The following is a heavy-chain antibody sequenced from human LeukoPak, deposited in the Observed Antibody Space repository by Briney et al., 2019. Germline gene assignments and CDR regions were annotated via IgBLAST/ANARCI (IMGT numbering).Heavy chain of an antibody. CDR1: GYTFTNFD. V-gene: IGHV1-8*01. Sequence: ASVKVSCKASGYTFTNFDINWVRLAAGQGLEWMGWMNPNSGNTGYAQKFQGRVTMTMNTSITTAYMEVSSLISEDTAVYYCARGPQWRGDYYYIDVWGRGTTVTVSS. CDR3: ARGPQWRGDYYYIDV. J-gene: IGHJ6*03. CDR2: MNPNSGNT. D-gene: IGHD6-19*01.